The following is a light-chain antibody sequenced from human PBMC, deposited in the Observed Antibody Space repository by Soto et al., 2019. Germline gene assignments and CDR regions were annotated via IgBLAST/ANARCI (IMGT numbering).Light chain of an antibody. V-gene: IGKV1-17*01. J-gene: IGKJ5*01. Sequence: DIQMTQSPSSLSASVGDRVTITCRASQDIRNDLGWYQQKPGKAPKLLIYAASSLQSGVPSTFSGSGSGTDFTLTISRLEPEDFAVYYCQQYGSSPPITFGQGTRLEIK. CDR1: QDIRND. CDR3: QQYGSSPPIT. CDR2: AAS.